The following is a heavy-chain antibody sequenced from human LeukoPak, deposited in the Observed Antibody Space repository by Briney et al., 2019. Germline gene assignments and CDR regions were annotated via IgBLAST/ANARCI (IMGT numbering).Heavy chain of an antibody. CDR2: IRYDGTNK. D-gene: IGHD6-13*01. CDR1: GFTFSSYG. CDR3: ARDPGGSSSWYFYFDY. V-gene: IGHV3-30*02. Sequence: GGSLRLSCAASGFTFSSYGMHWVRQAPGKGLEWVAFIRYDGTNKYYADSVKGRFTISRDNAKKSLYLQMNSLRAEDTAVYYCARDPGGSSSWYFYFDYWGQGTLVTVSS. J-gene: IGHJ4*02.